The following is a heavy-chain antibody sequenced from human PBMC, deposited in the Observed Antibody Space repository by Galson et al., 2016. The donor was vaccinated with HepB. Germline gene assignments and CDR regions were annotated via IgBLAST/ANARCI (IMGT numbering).Heavy chain of an antibody. CDR2: VYYSGST. D-gene: IGHD2-15*01. J-gene: IGHJ4*02. V-gene: IGHV4-59*01. Sequence: SETLSLTCTVSGDSIIGYYYWSWIRQPPGRGLEWIGYVYYSGSTNYNPSLKSRVTMSVDMSKSQFSLKLSSETAADTAVYYCARVMPAKGIDYWGQGILVTASS. CDR1: GDSIIGYYY. CDR3: ARVMPAKGIDY.